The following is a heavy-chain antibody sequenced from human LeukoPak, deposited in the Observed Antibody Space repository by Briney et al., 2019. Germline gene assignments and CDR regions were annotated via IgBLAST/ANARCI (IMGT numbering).Heavy chain of an antibody. Sequence: GGSLRLSCAASGFTFSSYSMNWVRQAPGKGLEWVSSISSRSSYIYYADSVKGRFTISRDNAKNSLYLQMNSLRAEDTAVYYRARNRAAPWGQGTLVTVSS. D-gene: IGHD6-25*01. CDR1: GFTFSSYS. J-gene: IGHJ5*02. V-gene: IGHV3-21*01. CDR3: ARNRAAP. CDR2: ISSRSSYI.